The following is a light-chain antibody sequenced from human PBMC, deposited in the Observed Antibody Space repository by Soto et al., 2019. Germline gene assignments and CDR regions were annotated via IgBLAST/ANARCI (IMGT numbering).Light chain of an antibody. V-gene: IGKV1-6*01. CDR1: QAIRTA. Sequence: AIQLTQSPSSLYASVGDRVTITCRASQAIRTALGWYQQKPGKVPKLLIYAASILQSGVSSRFSGSGSGTDFTLTISSLQPEDFETYYCLLDFRYFWAFGQGTKVDIK. CDR3: LLDFRYFWA. J-gene: IGKJ1*01. CDR2: AAS.